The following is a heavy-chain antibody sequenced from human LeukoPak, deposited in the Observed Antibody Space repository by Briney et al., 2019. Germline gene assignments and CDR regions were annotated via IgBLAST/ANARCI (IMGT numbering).Heavy chain of an antibody. D-gene: IGHD6-19*01. CDR2: TSYNGNNN. CDR3: ARALNSAWHNIDH. Sequence: PGRSLRLSCAASGFTFSTYALHWVRQAPGKGLEWVAVTSYNGNNNYYTDSVRGRFTISRDKSKNTLYLQMNSLRVEDTAVYHCARALNSAWHNIDHWGQGTLVTVPS. CDR1: GFTFSTYA. V-gene: IGHV3-30*04. J-gene: IGHJ5*02.